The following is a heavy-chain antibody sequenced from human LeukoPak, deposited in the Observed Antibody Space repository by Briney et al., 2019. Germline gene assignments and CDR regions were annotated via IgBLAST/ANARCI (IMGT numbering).Heavy chain of an antibody. V-gene: IGHV3-48*04. CDR2: ISSGSTTI. CDR3: GASRQYVGAFDI. CDR1: GFPLSSYS. D-gene: IGHD1-26*01. J-gene: IGHJ3*02. Sequence: GGSLRLSCTASGFPLSSYSMNWIRQAPGKGLEWISYISSGSTTIKYADSVRGRFTISRDDGRESVYLQMNSLRVEDTSIYFCGASRQYVGAFDIWGQGTLVSVSS.